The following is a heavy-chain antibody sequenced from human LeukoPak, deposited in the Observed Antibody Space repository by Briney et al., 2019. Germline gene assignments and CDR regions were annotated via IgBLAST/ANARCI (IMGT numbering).Heavy chain of an antibody. J-gene: IGHJ6*02. CDR2: INPNSGGT. CDR1: GYTFTGYY. V-gene: IGHV1-2*04. D-gene: IGHD2-2*01. Sequence: ASVKVSCKASGYTFTGYYMHWVRQAPGQGLEWMGWINPNSGGTNYAQKFQGWVTMTRDTSISTAYMELSRLRSDDTAVYYCARGWQVVPAAIGDYGMDVWGQGTTVTVSS. CDR3: ARGWQVVPAAIGDYGMDV.